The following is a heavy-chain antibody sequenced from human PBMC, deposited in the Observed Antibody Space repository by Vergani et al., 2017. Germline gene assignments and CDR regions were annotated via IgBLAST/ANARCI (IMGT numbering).Heavy chain of an antibody. CDR2: IDPSDSYT. CDR1: GYSFTSYW. CDR3: ARHPIGYCSGGSCSPTFDY. Sequence: EVQLVQSGAEVKKPGESLRISCKGSGYSFTSYWISWVRQMPGKGLEWMGRIDPSDSYTNYSPSFQGHVTISADKSISTAYLQWSSLKASDTAMYYCARHPIGYCSGGSCSPTFDYWGQGTLVTVSS. V-gene: IGHV5-10-1*03. J-gene: IGHJ4*02. D-gene: IGHD2-15*01.